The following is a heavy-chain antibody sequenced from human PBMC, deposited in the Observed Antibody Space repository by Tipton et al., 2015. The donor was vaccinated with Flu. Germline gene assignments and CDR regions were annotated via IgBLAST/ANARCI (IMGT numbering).Heavy chain of an antibody. D-gene: IGHD1-26*01. V-gene: IGHV3-30*04. CDR2: ISCDGTNE. CDR3: ARENWEKKAAFDI. Sequence: SLRLSCAASGFTFSDYAMDWVRQAPGKGLEWVAIISCDGTNEYSADSVRGRFTISRDNSKNTLYLQMSSLRLEDTAVYYCARENWEKKAAFDIWGQGTLVTVSS. CDR1: GFTFSDYA. J-gene: IGHJ3*02.